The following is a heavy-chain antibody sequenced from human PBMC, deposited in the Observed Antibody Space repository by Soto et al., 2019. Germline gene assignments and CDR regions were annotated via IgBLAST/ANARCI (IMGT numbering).Heavy chain of an antibody. Sequence: SLILSCSSSGFTFSSYSISWVLQAPGKGLEWVSAISGSGGSTYYADSVKGRFTISRDNSKNTLYLQMNSLRAEDTAVYYCAKDSDFWSGPKYYFDYWGQGTLVTVSS. V-gene: IGHV3-23*01. CDR3: AKDSDFWSGPKYYFDY. D-gene: IGHD3-3*01. J-gene: IGHJ4*02. CDR2: ISGSGGST. CDR1: GFTFSSYS.